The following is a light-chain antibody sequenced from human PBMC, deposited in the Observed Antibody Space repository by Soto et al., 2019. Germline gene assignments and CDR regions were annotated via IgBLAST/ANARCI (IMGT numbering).Light chain of an antibody. CDR3: QQYGGSRWT. CDR1: QSVSSTY. V-gene: IGKV3-20*01. Sequence: EIVLTQSPGTLSLSPGERATLSCRASQSVSSTYLAWYQQKPGQAPSLLIYCASNRATGIPYRFSGSGSGTDFTLTISRLEPEDFAVYYCQQYGGSRWTFGQGTRVDI. CDR2: CAS. J-gene: IGKJ1*01.